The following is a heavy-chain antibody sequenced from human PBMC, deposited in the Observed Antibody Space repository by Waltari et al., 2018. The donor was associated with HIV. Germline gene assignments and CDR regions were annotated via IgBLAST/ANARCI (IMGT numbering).Heavy chain of an antibody. D-gene: IGHD3-10*01. CDR1: AFTFNTFG. J-gene: IGHJ4*02. V-gene: IGHV3-30*18. CDR2: ISYDGSSK. Sequence: QEQLVESGGGVVQPGRSLRLSCAVSAFTFNTFGIHWVRQAPGKGLEWVASISYDGSSKYYSDSVKGRFTISRDDSKNTVSLQMNSLRAADAALYYCAKEGWELLQFGYYFDSWGQGALVTVSS. CDR3: AKEGWELLQFGYYFDS.